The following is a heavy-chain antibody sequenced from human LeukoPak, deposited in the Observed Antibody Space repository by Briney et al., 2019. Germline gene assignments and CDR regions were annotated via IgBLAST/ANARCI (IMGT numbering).Heavy chain of an antibody. V-gene: IGHV1-24*01. CDR3: ATDPPTLWARPTHTPKDWYLDL. CDR1: GYTLTELS. J-gene: IGHJ2*01. Sequence: GASVKVSCKVSGYTLTELSMHWVRQAPGKGLEWMGRFDPEDGETIYAQKFQGRVTMTEDTSTDTAYMELSSLRSEDTAVYYCATDPPTLWARPTHTPKDWYLDLWGRGTLVTVSS. D-gene: IGHD2/OR15-2a*01. CDR2: FDPEDGET.